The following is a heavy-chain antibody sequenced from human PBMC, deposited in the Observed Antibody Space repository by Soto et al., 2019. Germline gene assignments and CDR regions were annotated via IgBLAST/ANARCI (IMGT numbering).Heavy chain of an antibody. CDR2: IYYSGRT. V-gene: IGHV4-39*01. Sequence: SETLSLTCTVSGCSISRSSYYWGWIRPPPGKGLEWIGSIYYSGRTYYNPSLKSRVTISVDTSKKQSSMKLSSVTAADTAVYYCATKTGGGWEDGMDVWGQGNTVTVSS. D-gene: IGHD6-19*01. J-gene: IGHJ6*02. CDR1: GCSISRSSYY. CDR3: ATKTGGGWEDGMDV.